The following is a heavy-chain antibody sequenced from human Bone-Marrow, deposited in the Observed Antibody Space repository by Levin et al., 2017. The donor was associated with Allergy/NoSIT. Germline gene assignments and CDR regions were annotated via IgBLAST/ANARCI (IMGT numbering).Heavy chain of an antibody. V-gene: IGHV3-21*01. CDR3: VRGSNTMIRADPLDY. J-gene: IGHJ4*02. D-gene: IGHD3-10*01. CDR1: GFTFSSYN. CDR2: TGTAGKYI. Sequence: MAGGSLRLSCTASGFTFSSYNMNWVRQALGKGLEWVSSTGTAGKYIYYADSVKGRFTISRDNAKNSLYLQMNSLRAEDTAVYYCVRGSNTMIRADPLDYWGQGTLVTVSS.